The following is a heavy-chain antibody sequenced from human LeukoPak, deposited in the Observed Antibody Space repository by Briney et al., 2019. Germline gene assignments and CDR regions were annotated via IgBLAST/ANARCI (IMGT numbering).Heavy chain of an antibody. CDR1: GGSISSGSYY. CDR3: ARDIEGSSGWYNYFDY. CDR2: IYTSGST. Sequence: SQTLSLTCTVSGGSISSGSYYWSWIRQPAGKGLEWIGRIYTSGSTNYNPSLKSRVTISVDTSKNQFSLKLSSVTAADTAVYYCARDIEGSSGWYNYFDYWGQGTLVTVSS. J-gene: IGHJ4*02. V-gene: IGHV4-61*02. D-gene: IGHD6-19*01.